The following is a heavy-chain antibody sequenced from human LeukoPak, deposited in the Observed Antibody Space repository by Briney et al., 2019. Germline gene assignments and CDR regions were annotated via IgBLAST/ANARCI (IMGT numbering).Heavy chain of an antibody. J-gene: IGHJ4*02. CDR2: ISSSSTYI. V-gene: IGHV3-21*01. D-gene: IGHD1-26*01. CDR1: GFTFSSYG. CDR3: ARGLVGAFYPFDY. Sequence: PGGSLRLSCAASGFTFSSYGMNWVRQAPGKGLEWVSSISSSSTYIHYADSVKGRFTISRDNAKNSLYLQMNSLIAEDTAVYYCARGLVGAFYPFDYWGQGIQVTVSS.